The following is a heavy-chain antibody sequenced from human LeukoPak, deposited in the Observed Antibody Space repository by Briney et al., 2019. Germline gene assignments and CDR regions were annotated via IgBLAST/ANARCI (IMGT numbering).Heavy chain of an antibody. V-gene: IGHV4-34*01. CDR1: GGSFSGYY. CDR3: ARAPRKGIAAAGGGRYNWFDP. Sequence: KPSETLSLTCAVYGGSFSGYYWSWIRQPPGKGLEWIGEINHSGSTNYNPSLKSRVTISVDTSKNQFSLKLSSVTAADTAVYYCARAPRKGIAAAGGGRYNWFDPWGQGTLVTVSS. J-gene: IGHJ5*02. D-gene: IGHD6-13*01. CDR2: INHSGST.